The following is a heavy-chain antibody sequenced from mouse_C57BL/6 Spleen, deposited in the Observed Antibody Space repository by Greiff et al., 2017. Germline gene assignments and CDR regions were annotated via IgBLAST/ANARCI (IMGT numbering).Heavy chain of an antibody. J-gene: IGHJ3*01. CDR3: SPFYGPYCCFAY. Sequence: VQLQQSGAELVKLGASVKLSCTASGFNIKDYYMDWVKQRTEQGLEWIGRIDHEDGETKYDPKVQGKATITADTSSNKAYLQLSSLTSEDTAVYYCSPFYGPYCCFAYWGQGTLVTVSA. V-gene: IGHV14-2*01. CDR1: GFNIKDYY. CDR2: IDHEDGET. D-gene: IGHD2-10*01.